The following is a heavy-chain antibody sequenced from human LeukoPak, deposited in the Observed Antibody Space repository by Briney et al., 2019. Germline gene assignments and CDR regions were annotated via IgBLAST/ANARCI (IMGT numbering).Heavy chain of an antibody. J-gene: IGHJ4*02. V-gene: IGHV3-7*01. D-gene: IGHD2-2*01. CDR3: ARGGQSSSRFWID. CDR2: IKQDGSEK. CDR1: GITFSRYW. Sequence: GGSLRLSCAASGITFSRYWMTWVRQAPGKGPGWVATIKQDGSEKYYVDSVKGRFTISRDNTKNSLYLQVNTLRAEDTAVYYCARGGQSSSRFWIDWGQGTQVTVSS.